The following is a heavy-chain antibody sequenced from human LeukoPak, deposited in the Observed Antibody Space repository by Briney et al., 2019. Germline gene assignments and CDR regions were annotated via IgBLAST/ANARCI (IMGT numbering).Heavy chain of an antibody. J-gene: IGHJ4*02. V-gene: IGHV1-18*01. CDR2: ISGYNGNT. CDR1: GYTFASYG. Sequence: ASVKVSCKTSGYTFASYGITWVPQAPGQGLEWMGWISGYNGNTNFAQRFQGRVSLTTHTSATTAYMVLRSLTSDDTAVYYCAKDYSGSGSVHFEHWGQGTLVTVSS. CDR3: AKDYSGSGSVHFEH. D-gene: IGHD3-10*01.